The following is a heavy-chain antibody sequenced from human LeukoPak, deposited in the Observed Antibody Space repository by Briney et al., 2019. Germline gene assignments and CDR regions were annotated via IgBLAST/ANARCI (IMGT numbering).Heavy chain of an antibody. J-gene: IGHJ4*02. CDR2: ISGSGDTT. Sequence: GGSLRLSCAASGFTFRSYAMSWVRQAPGKGLEWVSAISGSGDTTYYADSVKGRFTISRDNSKNTLYLQMNSLRPEDTAVYYCAKVGARGCSTSTCFIYWGQGTLVTVSS. CDR3: AKVGARGCSTSTCFIY. CDR1: GFTFRSYA. V-gene: IGHV3-23*01. D-gene: IGHD2-2*01.